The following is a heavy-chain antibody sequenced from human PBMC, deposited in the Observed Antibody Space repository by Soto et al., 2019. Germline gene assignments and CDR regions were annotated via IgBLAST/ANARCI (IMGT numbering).Heavy chain of an antibody. CDR3: ARVNWNYGYYYYGMDV. D-gene: IGHD1-7*01. CDR2: IDPSGSYT. J-gene: IGHJ6*02. Sequence: PGESLKISWKVSASGFTRDWIGWFRDRPVGGLEWMGRIDPSGSYTNYSPSFQGHVTISADKSISTAYLQWSSLKASDTAMYYCARVNWNYGYYYYGMDVWGQGTTVTVSS. V-gene: IGHV5-10-1*01. CDR1: ASGFTRDW.